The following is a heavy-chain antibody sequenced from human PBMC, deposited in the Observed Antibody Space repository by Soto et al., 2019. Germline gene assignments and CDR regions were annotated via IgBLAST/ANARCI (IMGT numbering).Heavy chain of an antibody. D-gene: IGHD2-21*01. CDR3: SRRRDWTATDPLDY. Sequence: EVQLVESGGGLVQPGGSLKLSCAASGFTFTDSAIHWFRQASGKGPEWVGRIRNKINTYATAYAASVKGRFTISRDDATGTTYLQMNSLPTEDTAVYYCSRRRDWTATDPLDYWGQGTLVTVAS. CDR1: GFTFTDSA. J-gene: IGHJ4*02. V-gene: IGHV3-73*02. CDR2: IRNKINTYAT.